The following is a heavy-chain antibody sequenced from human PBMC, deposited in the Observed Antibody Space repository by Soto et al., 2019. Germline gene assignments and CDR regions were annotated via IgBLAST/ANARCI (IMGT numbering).Heavy chain of an antibody. CDR1: GFTFSDAW. J-gene: IGHJ4*02. V-gene: IGHV3-15*01. Sequence: GGSLRLSCAASGFTFSDAWMSWVRQAPGKGLEWVGRIKRRADGETTDYAAPVKGRFTISRDDSKSTLYLQLNSLKTEDTAVYFCATDITVTPFDYWGQGTLVTVFS. CDR3: ATDITVTPFDY. D-gene: IGHD4-17*01. CDR2: IKRRADGETT.